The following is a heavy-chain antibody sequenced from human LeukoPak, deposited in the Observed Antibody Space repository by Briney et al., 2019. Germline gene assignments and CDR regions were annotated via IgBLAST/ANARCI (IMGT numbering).Heavy chain of an antibody. CDR3: AKKLRVYYYDSSGSLGY. J-gene: IGHJ4*02. Sequence: GGSLRLSCAASGFTFSSYGMHWVRQAPGKGLEWVAFIRYDGSNKYYADSVKGRFTISRDNSKNTLYLQMNSLRAEDTAVYYCAKKLRVYYYDSSGSLGYWGQGTLVTVSS. CDR1: GFTFSSYG. D-gene: IGHD3-22*01. CDR2: IRYDGSNK. V-gene: IGHV3-30*02.